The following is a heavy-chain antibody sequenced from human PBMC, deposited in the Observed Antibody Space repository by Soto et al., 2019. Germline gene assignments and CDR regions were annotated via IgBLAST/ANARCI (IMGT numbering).Heavy chain of an antibody. CDR2: ISYDGSNK. Sequence: PGGSLRLSCAASGFTFSSYGMHWVRQAPGKGLEWVAVISYDGSNKYYADSVKGRFTISRDNSKNTLYLQMNSLRAEDTAVYYCAKDLRYSSSSYYFDYWGQGTLVTVSS. V-gene: IGHV3-30*18. J-gene: IGHJ4*02. CDR1: GFTFSSYG. CDR3: AKDLRYSSSSYYFDY. D-gene: IGHD6-6*01.